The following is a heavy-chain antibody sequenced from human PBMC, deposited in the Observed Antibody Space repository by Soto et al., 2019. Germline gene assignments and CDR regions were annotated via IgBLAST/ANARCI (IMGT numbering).Heavy chain of an antibody. CDR3: ARENRYCSGGSCQFDY. J-gene: IGHJ4*02. D-gene: IGHD2-15*01. V-gene: IGHV4-34*01. Sequence: SETLSLTCAVYGGSFSGYYWSWIRQPPGKGLEWIGEINHSGSTNYNPSLKSRVTISVDTSKNQFSLKLSSVTAADTAVYYCARENRYCSGGSCQFDYWGQGTLVTVSS. CDR2: INHSGST. CDR1: GGSFSGYY.